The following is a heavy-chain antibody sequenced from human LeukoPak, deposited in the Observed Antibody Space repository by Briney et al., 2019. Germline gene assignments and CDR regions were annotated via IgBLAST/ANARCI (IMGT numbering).Heavy chain of an antibody. V-gene: IGHV1-24*01. CDR1: GYTLTELS. Sequence: GASVKVSCKVSGYTLTELSMHWVRQAPGKGLEWMGGFHPENDEIIYAQNFQGRVTMTEDTSTDTAYLELCSLRSEDTAIYYCVTGDYSPYYFQYWGQGTLVTVSS. CDR2: FHPENDEI. D-gene: IGHD4-11*01. CDR3: VTGDYSPYYFQY. J-gene: IGHJ4*02.